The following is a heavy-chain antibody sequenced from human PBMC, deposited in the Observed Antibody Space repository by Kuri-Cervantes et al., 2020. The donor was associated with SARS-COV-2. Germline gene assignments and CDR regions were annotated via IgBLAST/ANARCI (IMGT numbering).Heavy chain of an antibody. Sequence: GSLRLSCTVSGGSISSSSYYWGWIRQPPGKGLEWIGSIYYSGSTYYNPSLKSRVTISVDTSKNQFSLKLSSVTATDTAVYFCARDPYRGESTFDYWGQGTLVTVSS. CDR2: IYYSGST. CDR1: GGSISSSSYY. CDR3: ARDPYRGESTFDY. J-gene: IGHJ4*02. V-gene: IGHV4-39*07. D-gene: IGHD3-10*01.